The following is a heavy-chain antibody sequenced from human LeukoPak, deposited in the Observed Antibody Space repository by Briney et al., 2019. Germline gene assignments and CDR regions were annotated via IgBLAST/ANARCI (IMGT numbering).Heavy chain of an antibody. Sequence: SETLSLTCTVSGGSISSGGYYWSWIRQPPGKGLEWIGYIYHSGSTYYNPSLKSRVTISVDRSKNQFSLKLSSVTAADTAVYYCARGGNKAGSYDFWSGYYSRGAFDIWGQGTMVTVSS. CDR2: IYHSGST. J-gene: IGHJ3*02. D-gene: IGHD3-3*01. CDR1: GGSISSGGYY. CDR3: ARGGNKAGSYDFWSGYYSRGAFDI. V-gene: IGHV4-30-2*01.